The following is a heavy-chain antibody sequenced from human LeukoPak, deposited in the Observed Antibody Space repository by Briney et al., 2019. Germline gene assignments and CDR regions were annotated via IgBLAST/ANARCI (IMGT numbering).Heavy chain of an antibody. CDR1: GYTFSDYY. CDR3: ATVNDFWSHTGEYFQH. J-gene: IGHJ1*01. CDR2: VDPEEGET. Sequence: ATVKISCKASGYTFSDYYMHWVQQAPGKGPEWMGRVDPEEGETIYAEKFQGRITITADTSTDIAYMELSSLRSEDTAVYYCATVNDFWSHTGEYFQHWGQGTLVTVSS. D-gene: IGHD3-3*01. V-gene: IGHV1-69-2*01.